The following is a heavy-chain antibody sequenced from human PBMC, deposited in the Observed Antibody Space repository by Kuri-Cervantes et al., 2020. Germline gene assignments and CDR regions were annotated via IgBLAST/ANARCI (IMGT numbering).Heavy chain of an antibody. D-gene: IGHD3-22*01. Sequence: GESLKISCAASGFNFNSYNMNWVRQAPGKGLELISYISNSGSISYYADSVKGRFTVSRDNAKNSLYLQMNSLRADDTAFYYCARSYYYESSGYYYVWGQGTLVTVSP. J-gene: IGHJ4*02. CDR1: GFNFNSYN. V-gene: IGHV3-48*01. CDR2: ISNSGSIS. CDR3: ARSYYYESSGYYYV.